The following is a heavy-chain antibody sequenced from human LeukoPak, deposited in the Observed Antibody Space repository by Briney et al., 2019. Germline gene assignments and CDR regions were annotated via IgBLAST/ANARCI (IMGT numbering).Heavy chain of an antibody. CDR2: ISXXXXSX. CDR3: AKDSVGYDFWSGYYPPSYYGMDV. CDR1: GFTFSSYA. Sequence: GGSLRLSCAASGFTFSSYAMSWVRQAPXXXXXXVSGISXXXXSXGYADSVKGRFTISRDNAKNSLYLQMNSLRAEDTALYYCAKDSVGYDFWSGYYPPSYYGMDVWGQGTTVTVSS. D-gene: IGHD3-3*01. V-gene: IGHV3-9*01. J-gene: IGHJ6*02.